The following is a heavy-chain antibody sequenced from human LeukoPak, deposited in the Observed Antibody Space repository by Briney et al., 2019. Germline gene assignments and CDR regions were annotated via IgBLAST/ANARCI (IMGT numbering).Heavy chain of an antibody. V-gene: IGHV3-23*01. CDR1: GFTFSSYA. CDR2: ISGSGGST. CDR3: ALGGYPNYHYYMDV. D-gene: IGHD3-22*01. J-gene: IGHJ6*03. Sequence: PGGSLRLSCAASGFTFSSYAMSWVRQAPGKGLEWVSAISGSGGSTYYADSVKGRFTISRDNSKNTLYLQMNSLRAEDTAVYYCALGGYPNYHYYMDVWGKGTTVTVSS.